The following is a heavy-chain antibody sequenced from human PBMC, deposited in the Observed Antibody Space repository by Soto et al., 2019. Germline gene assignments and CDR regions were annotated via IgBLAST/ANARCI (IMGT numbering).Heavy chain of an antibody. CDR3: VRDGTKTLRDWFDP. CDR2: IYATGTT. CDR1: GASISGFY. D-gene: IGHD1-1*01. J-gene: IGHJ5*02. Sequence: LSLTYTFSGASISGFYWSWIRKSAGKGLEWIGRIYATGTTDYNPSLKSRVMMSVATSKKQFSLKLRSVTAADTAVYYCVRDGTKTLRDWFDPWGQGISVTVSS. V-gene: IGHV4-4*07.